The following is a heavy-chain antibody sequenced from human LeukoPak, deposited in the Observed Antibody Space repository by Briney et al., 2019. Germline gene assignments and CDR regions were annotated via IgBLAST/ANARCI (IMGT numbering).Heavy chain of an antibody. CDR1: GASINSGSYY. D-gene: IGHD1-26*01. CDR3: ARLFSGGSYAQAPDY. J-gene: IGHJ4*02. Sequence: PSETLSLTCTVSGASINSGSYYWSWIRQPAGKGLEWIGRLYTSGSTTYYNPSLKSRVTISVDTSKNQFPLKLSSVTAADTAVYYCARLFSGGSYAQAPDYWGQGTLVTVSS. V-gene: IGHV4-61*02. CDR2: LYTSGST.